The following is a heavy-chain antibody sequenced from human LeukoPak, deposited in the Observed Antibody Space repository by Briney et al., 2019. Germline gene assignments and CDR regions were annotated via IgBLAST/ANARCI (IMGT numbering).Heavy chain of an antibody. CDR1: GFTFSSYA. J-gene: IGHJ4*02. V-gene: IGHV3-30-3*01. D-gene: IGHD3-10*01. CDR2: ISYDGSNK. CDR3: AREGITMVRGVTYFDY. Sequence: GSLRLSCAASGFTFSSYAMHWVRQAPGKGLEWVAVISYDGSNKYYADSVKGRFTISRDNSKNTLYLQMNSLRAEDTAVYYCAREGITMVRGVTYFDYWGQGTLVTVSS.